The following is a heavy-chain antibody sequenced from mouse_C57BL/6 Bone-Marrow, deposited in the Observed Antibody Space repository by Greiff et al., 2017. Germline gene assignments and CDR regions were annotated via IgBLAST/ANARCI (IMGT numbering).Heavy chain of an antibody. CDR2: ISSGGSYT. CDR3: ARQGVYYGMDY. Sequence: EVQLQESGGDLVKPGGSLKLSCAASGFTFSSYGMSWVRQTPDKRLEWVATISSGGSYTYYPDSVKGRFTISRDNAKNTLYLQMSSLKSEDTAMYYCARQGVYYGMDYWGQGTSVTVSS. CDR1: GFTFSSYG. V-gene: IGHV5-6*01. J-gene: IGHJ4*01.